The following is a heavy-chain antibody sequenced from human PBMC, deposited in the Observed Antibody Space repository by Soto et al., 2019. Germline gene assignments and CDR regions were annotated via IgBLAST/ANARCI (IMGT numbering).Heavy chain of an antibody. Sequence: SETLSLTCVVYGGSFSGHFWSWIRQPPGKGLEWIGEINHSGSANYNPSLKSRVTISVDTSKNQFSLKLTSVTAADTAVYYCAGWAVGIMIFGVPKDYWSQGTQVTVS. V-gene: IGHV4-34*01. J-gene: IGHJ4*02. CDR2: INHSGSA. D-gene: IGHD3-3*01. CDR3: AGWAVGIMIFGVPKDY. CDR1: GGSFSGHF.